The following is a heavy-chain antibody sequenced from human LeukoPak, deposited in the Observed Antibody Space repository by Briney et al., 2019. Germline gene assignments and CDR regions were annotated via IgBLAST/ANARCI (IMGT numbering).Heavy chain of an antibody. D-gene: IGHD2-15*01. CDR3: AKDQIGYCSGGSCLDGGLSYMDV. V-gene: IGHV3-23*01. CDR1: GFTFSSYA. CDR2: ISGSGGST. Sequence: GGSLRLSCAASGFTFSSYAMSWVRQAPGKELEWVSAISGSGGSTYYADSVKGRFTISRDNSKNTLYLQMNSLRAEDTAVYYCAKDQIGYCSGGSCLDGGLSYMDVWGKGTTVTVSS. J-gene: IGHJ6*03.